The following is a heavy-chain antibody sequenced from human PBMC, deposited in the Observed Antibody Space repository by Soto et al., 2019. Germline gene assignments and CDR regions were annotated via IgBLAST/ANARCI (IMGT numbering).Heavy chain of an antibody. CDR3: ARLGYSGYSGYDDLGGPPQTDYYYYYYMDV. V-gene: IGHV4-39*01. Sequence: SETLSLTCTVSGGSISSSSYYWGWIRQPPGKGLEWIGSIYYSGSTYYNPSLKSRVTISVDTSKNQFSLRLSSVTAADTAVYYCARLGYSGYSGYDDLGGPPQTDYYYYYYMDVWGKGTTVTVSS. CDR2: IYYSGST. D-gene: IGHD5-12*01. CDR1: GGSISSSSYY. J-gene: IGHJ6*03.